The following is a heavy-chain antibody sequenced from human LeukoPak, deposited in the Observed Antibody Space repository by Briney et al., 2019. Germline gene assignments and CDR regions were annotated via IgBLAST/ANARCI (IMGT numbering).Heavy chain of an antibody. CDR2: TYYRSKWSN. CDR3: SKQHWLSDNWFDP. J-gene: IGHJ5*02. Sequence: SQTLSLTCAISGDSVSSNRAAWNWIRQSPSRGLEWLGRTYYRSKWSNDYALSMRSRITINADTSKNQVSLQLNSVTPEDTAIYYCSKQHWLSDNWFDPWGQGTLVTVSS. V-gene: IGHV6-1*01. CDR1: GDSVSSNRAA. D-gene: IGHD1/OR15-1a*01.